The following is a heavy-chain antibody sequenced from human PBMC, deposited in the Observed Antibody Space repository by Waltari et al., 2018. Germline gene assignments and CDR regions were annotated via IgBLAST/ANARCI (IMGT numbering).Heavy chain of an antibody. Sequence: QLQLQESGPGLVKASETLSLTCSFPGDSISSSSYYWRWVRQPAGKGREWIGNMYYSGSTYYNPSLKSRVTISGDTSKSQFSLKLSSVTAADTSMYYCVRHARTTSGGKHFDHWGQGMLVTVSP. CDR1: GDSISSSSYY. J-gene: IGHJ4*02. CDR3: VRHARTTSGGKHFDH. D-gene: IGHD2-15*01. CDR2: MYYSGST. V-gene: IGHV4-39*01.